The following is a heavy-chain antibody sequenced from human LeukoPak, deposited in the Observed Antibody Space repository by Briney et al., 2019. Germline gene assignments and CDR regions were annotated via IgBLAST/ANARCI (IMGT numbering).Heavy chain of an antibody. CDR2: ISATGGST. CDR3: VKTAAD. J-gene: IGHJ4*02. Sequence: GGSLRLSCSASGFSFSSYSMDWGRHAPGKGLEYVSGISATGGSTYYADSVKGRFTISRDNSKNTLYLQMSSLRVEDTALYYCVKTAADWGQGALVTVSS. D-gene: IGHD6-13*01. CDR1: GFSFSSYS. V-gene: IGHV3-64D*06.